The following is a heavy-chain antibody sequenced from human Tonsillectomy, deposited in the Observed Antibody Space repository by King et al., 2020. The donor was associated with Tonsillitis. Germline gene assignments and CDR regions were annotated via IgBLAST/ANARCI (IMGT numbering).Heavy chain of an antibody. CDR1: GGSISSYY. J-gene: IGHJ4*02. V-gene: IGHV4-59*01. Sequence: VQLQESGPGLVKPSETLSLTCTVSGGSISSYYWSWIRQPPGKGLEWIGYIYYSGSTNYNPSLKSRVTISVDTSKNQFSLKLSSVTAADTAVYYCARVDYYDSSGYYSHFDYWGQGTLVTVSS. CDR2: IYYSGST. D-gene: IGHD3-22*01. CDR3: ARVDYYDSSGYYSHFDY.